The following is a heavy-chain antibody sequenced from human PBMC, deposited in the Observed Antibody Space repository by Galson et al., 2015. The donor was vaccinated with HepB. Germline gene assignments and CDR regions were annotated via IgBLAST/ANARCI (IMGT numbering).Heavy chain of an antibody. D-gene: IGHD5-12*01. J-gene: IGHJ6*02. V-gene: IGHV3-74*01. CDR2: INRAGSSI. CDR1: GFTFSSHW. Sequence: SLRLSCAASGFTFSSHWMHWVRQAPGKGLVWVSRINRAGSSIYYADSVKGRFTISRDNAKNTLYLQMNSLRAEDTAVYYCARDRSARHGGYDWGYYYYYGMDVWGQGTTVTVSS. CDR3: ARDRSARHGGYDWGYYYYYGMDV.